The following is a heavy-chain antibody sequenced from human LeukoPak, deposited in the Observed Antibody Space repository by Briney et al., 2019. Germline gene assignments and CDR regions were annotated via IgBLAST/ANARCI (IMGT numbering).Heavy chain of an antibody. V-gene: IGHV3-33*01. CDR2: MWYDGSKQ. CDR3: ARDVQGGLLDY. CDR1: GFTLSTYG. Sequence: GGSLTLSCAASGFTLSTYGMHWVRQAPGKGLEWVGVMWYDGSKQYYADSVKGRFTISRENSQNTLYLQMNSLRAEDTAVYYCARDVQGGLLDYWGQGTLVTVSS. D-gene: IGHD3-16*01. J-gene: IGHJ4*02.